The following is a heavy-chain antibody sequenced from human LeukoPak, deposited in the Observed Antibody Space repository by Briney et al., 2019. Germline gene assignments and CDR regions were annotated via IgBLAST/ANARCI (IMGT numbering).Heavy chain of an antibody. V-gene: IGHV4-39*01. Sequence: SETLSLTCTVSGASISSSSYYWGWIRQPPGKGLEWIGSIYYSGSTYYNPSLKSRVTISVDKSKNQFSLKLSSVTAADTAVYYCARHSYYYDSSDFYYFFDYWGQGTLVTVSS. J-gene: IGHJ4*02. CDR3: ARHSYYYDSSDFYYFFDY. CDR1: GASISSSSYY. CDR2: IYYSGST. D-gene: IGHD3-22*01.